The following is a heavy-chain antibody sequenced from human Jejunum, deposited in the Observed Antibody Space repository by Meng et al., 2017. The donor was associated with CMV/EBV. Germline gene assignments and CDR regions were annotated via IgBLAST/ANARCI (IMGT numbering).Heavy chain of an antibody. D-gene: IGHD2-2*01. J-gene: IGHJ4*02. CDR3: TTENYGLVD. Sequence: SCGGSGFTFSSPWLNWVRQAPGKGLEWVGRIKDKVRGATTDYAAPVKGRFTISRDDSKNMLYLQMNSLKTEDTAVYYCTTENYGLVDWGQGTLVTVSS. V-gene: IGHV3-15*07. CDR1: GFTFSSPW. CDR2: IKDKVRGATT.